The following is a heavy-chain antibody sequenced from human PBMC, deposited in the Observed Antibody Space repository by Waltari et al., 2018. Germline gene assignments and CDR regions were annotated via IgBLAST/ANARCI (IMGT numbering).Heavy chain of an antibody. V-gene: IGHV4-4*07. CDR1: GGSISSYY. D-gene: IGHD4-4*01. Sequence: QVQLQESGPGLVKPSETLSLTCTVSGGSISSYYWSWIRQPAGKGLEWIGRIYTSGRTNYNPTLKSRVTMSVDTSKNQFSLKLGSVTAADTAVYYCAREGYSNFYYYYYMDVWGKGTTVTVSS. J-gene: IGHJ6*03. CDR3: AREGYSNFYYYYYMDV. CDR2: IYTSGRT.